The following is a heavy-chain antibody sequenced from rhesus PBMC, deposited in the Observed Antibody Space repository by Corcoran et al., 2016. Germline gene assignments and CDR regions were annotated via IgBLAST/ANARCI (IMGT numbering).Heavy chain of an antibody. J-gene: IGHJ4*01. CDR2: ISGSSGST. CDR1: GGTISSSNW. D-gene: IGHD6-25*01. V-gene: IGHV4-65*01. Sequence: QVQLQESGPGLVKPSETLALTCAVSGGTISSSNWWSWIRQPPGKGLEWIGYISGSSGSTYYNPSLSSRVTISPDASKDHFSLELISVTAAHTAVYYFARDKGIAASYFDYWGQGVLGTVSS. CDR3: ARDKGIAASYFDY.